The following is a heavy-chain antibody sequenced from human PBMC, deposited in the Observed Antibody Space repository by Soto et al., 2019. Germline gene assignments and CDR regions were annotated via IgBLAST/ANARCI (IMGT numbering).Heavy chain of an antibody. V-gene: IGHV3-33*01. J-gene: IGHJ5*02. CDR3: ARDLAGTWWFDP. CDR1: GFTFSSYG. D-gene: IGHD3-10*01. CDR2: IWYDGSNK. Sequence: QVQLVESGGGVVQPGRSLRLSCAASGFTFSSYGMHWVRQAPGKGLEWVAVIWYDGSNKYYADSVKGRFTISRDNSKNTLYLQMTSLRAEDTAVYYCARDLAGTWWFDPWGQGTLVTVSS.